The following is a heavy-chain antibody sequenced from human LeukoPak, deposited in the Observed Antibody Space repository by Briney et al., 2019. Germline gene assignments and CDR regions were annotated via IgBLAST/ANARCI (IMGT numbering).Heavy chain of an antibody. CDR3: ARAAFKWELLDP. J-gene: IGHJ5*02. CDR2: INPNSGGT. V-gene: IGHV1-2*02. D-gene: IGHD1-26*01. CDR1: GYSFTAYY. Sequence: ASVKVSCKASGYSFTAYYMHWVRQAPGQGLEWMGWINPNSGGTNYAQKFQGRVTMTRDTSISTAYMELSRLRSDDTAVYYCARAAFKWELLDPWGQGTLVTVSS.